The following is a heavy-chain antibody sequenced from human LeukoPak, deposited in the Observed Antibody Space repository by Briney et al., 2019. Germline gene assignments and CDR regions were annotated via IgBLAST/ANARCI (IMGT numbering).Heavy chain of an antibody. V-gene: IGHV1-69*06. CDR3: AAAADGDSQYFDY. D-gene: IGHD4-17*01. J-gene: IGHJ4*02. CDR2: IIPIFGTA. CDR1: AGTFTSYA. Sequence: SVKVSCKASAGTFTSYAISWVRHAPGQGLEWMGGIIPIFGTANYAQKFQGRVTITADKSTSTAYMELSRLRSEDTAVYYCAAAADGDSQYFDYWGQGTLVTVSS.